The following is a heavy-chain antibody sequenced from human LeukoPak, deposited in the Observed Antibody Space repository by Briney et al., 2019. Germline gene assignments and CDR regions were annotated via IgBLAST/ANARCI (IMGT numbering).Heavy chain of an antibody. Sequence: GGSLRLSCSASGFPFSSYAMHWVRQAPGKGLEYVSAISDSGGSTYYADSVKGRFTISRDNSKSTLYLQMSSLRTEDTAVYFCVRGYSFGPYGMDVWGQGTTVTVSS. D-gene: IGHD2-15*01. CDR2: ISDSGGST. V-gene: IGHV3-64D*09. J-gene: IGHJ6*02. CDR1: GFPFSSYA. CDR3: VRGYSFGPYGMDV.